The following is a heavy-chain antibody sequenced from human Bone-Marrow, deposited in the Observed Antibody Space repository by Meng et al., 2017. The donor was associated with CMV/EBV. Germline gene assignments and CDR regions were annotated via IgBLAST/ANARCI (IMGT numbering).Heavy chain of an antibody. CDR3: ARDPYTIAEGDY. V-gene: IGHV3-30*02. Sequence: GESLKISCATSGFTFSIFGMHWVRQAPGKGLEWVAFIRYDGSNNYYADSVKGRFTISRDNSKNTLYLQMNSLRAEDTAVYYCARDPYTIAEGDYWGQGTLVTVSS. CDR2: IRYDGSNN. J-gene: IGHJ4*02. D-gene: IGHD3-9*01. CDR1: GFTFSIFG.